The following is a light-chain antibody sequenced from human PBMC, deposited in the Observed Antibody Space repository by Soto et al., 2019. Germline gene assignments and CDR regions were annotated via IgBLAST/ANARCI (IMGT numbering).Light chain of an antibody. CDR3: SSYGGSNNLV. Sequence: QSALTQPPSVSGSPGQSVTISCTGTSSDVGGYNYVSWYQQYPGKAPKLMIYEVSKRPSGVPDRLSGSKSGNTASLTVSGLQAEDEADYYCSSYGGSNNLVFGGGTKLTVL. CDR1: SSDVGGYNY. V-gene: IGLV2-8*01. J-gene: IGLJ2*01. CDR2: EVS.